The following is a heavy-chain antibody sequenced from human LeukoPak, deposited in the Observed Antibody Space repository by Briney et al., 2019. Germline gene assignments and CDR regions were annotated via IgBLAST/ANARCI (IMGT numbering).Heavy chain of an antibody. Sequence: PSETLSLTCAVSGGSISSDNWWSWVRQPPGKGLEWIGEIYHTGNTNYNPSLTSRVTILVDKSKNQFSLKLNSVTAADTAVYYCARGGLKLELLPARARKSYYFDYWGQGTLVTVSS. V-gene: IGHV4-4*02. J-gene: IGHJ4*02. CDR3: ARGGLKLELLPARARKSYYFDY. CDR2: IYHTGNT. D-gene: IGHD1-26*01. CDR1: GGSISSDNW.